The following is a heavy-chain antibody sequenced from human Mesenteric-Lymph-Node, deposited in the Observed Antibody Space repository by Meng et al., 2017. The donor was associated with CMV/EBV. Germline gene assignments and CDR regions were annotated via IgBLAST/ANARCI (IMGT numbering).Heavy chain of an antibody. CDR3: LMTAWYSYGMDV. Sequence: ASVKVSCKASGYTFTTYGISWVRQAPGQGLEWMGWISAYNGNTNYAQKFQGRVTMTTDTSTSTAYMELRSLRSDDTAVYFCLMTAWYSYGMDVWGQGTTVTVSS. V-gene: IGHV1-18*01. CDR1: GYTFTTYG. CDR2: ISAYNGNT. J-gene: IGHJ6*02. D-gene: IGHD2-15*01.